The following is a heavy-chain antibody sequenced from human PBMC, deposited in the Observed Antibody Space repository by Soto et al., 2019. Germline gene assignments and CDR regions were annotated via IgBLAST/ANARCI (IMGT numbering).Heavy chain of an antibody. Sequence: QVQLVESGGGVVQPGRSLRLSCAASGFTFSSYGMHWVRQAPGKGLEWVAVISDDGSNKYYADSVKGRFTISRDNSKNTLYLHMNSLRAEDTAVYYCANHCRSTSCFSGGLEHWGQGTLVPVSS. D-gene: IGHD2-2*01. CDR2: ISDDGSNK. V-gene: IGHV3-30*18. CDR1: GFTFSSYG. J-gene: IGHJ5*02. CDR3: ANHCRSTSCFSGGLEH.